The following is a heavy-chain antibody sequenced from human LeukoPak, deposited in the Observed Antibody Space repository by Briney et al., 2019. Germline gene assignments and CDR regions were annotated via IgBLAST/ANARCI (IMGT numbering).Heavy chain of an antibody. CDR1: GGTFSSYA. J-gene: IGHJ4*02. D-gene: IGHD1-26*01. Sequence: GASVKVSCKASGGTFSSYAISWVRQAPGQGLEWMGRIIPIFGTANYAQKFQGRVTMTTDTSTSTAYMELRSLRSDDTAVYYCARDEQWELLPVYWGQGTLVTVSS. CDR3: ARDEQWELLPVY. CDR2: IIPIFGTA. V-gene: IGHV1-69*05.